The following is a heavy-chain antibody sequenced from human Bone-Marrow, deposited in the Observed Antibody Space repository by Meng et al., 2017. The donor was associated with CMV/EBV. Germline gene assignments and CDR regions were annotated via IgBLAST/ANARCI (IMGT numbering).Heavy chain of an antibody. Sequence: SGPTLAKPPQTLTLTCTFSGFSLSTSGVGVGWIRQPPGKALEWLALIYWNDDKRYSPSLKSRLTITKDTSKNHVVLTMTNMDPVDTATYYCAHIGDSSVYYYDYFDSCGQRTLITSSS. J-gene: IGHJ4*02. V-gene: IGHV2-5*01. D-gene: IGHD3-22*01. CDR1: GFSLSTSGVG. CDR3: AHIGDSSVYYYDYFDS. CDR2: IYWNDDK.